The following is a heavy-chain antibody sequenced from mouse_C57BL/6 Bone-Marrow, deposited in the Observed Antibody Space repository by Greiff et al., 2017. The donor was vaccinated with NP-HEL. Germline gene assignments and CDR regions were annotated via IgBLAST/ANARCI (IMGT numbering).Heavy chain of an antibody. D-gene: IGHD1-1*01. CDR2: IDPANGNT. J-gene: IGHJ1*03. CDR1: GFNIKNTY. Sequence: VQLQQSVAELVRPGASVKLSCTASGFNIKNTYMHWVKQRPEQGLEWIGRIDPANGNTKYAPKFQGKATITADTSSNPAYLQLSSLTSEDTAIYYCARGPDYYGSSYWYFDVWGTGTTVTVSS. V-gene: IGHV14-3*01. CDR3: ARGPDYYGSSYWYFDV.